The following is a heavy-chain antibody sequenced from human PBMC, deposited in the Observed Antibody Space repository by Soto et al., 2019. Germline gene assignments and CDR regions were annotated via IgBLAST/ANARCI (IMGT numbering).Heavy chain of an antibody. J-gene: IGHJ6*02. V-gene: IGHV1-69*14. CDR3: ARDKDRLQLGGNYNYILDV. D-gene: IGHD3-3*02. CDR1: GGTFSTSA. CDR2: IMPVFPTP. Sequence: QVQLVQSGAEVKKPGSSVKVSCKASGGTFSTSAISWVRQAPGQGLEGVGGIMPVFPTPDYEQNFQGRVTLPADKATSTPYLELTGLRADDLAVYYCARDKDRLQLGGNYNYILDVWGQGTAIAVSS.